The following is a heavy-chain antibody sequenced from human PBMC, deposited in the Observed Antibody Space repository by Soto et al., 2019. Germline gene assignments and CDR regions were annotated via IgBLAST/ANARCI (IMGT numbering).Heavy chain of an antibody. Sequence: QVQPVQSGAEVKKPGSSVKVSCKASGGTFSSYAISWVRQAPGQGLEWMGGIIPIFGTANYAQKFQGRVTITADESTSTAYMELSSLRSEDTAVYYCARDYDFWSGYSRNYYYGMDVWGQGTTVTVSS. CDR2: IIPIFGTA. D-gene: IGHD3-3*01. CDR3: ARDYDFWSGYSRNYYYGMDV. J-gene: IGHJ6*02. V-gene: IGHV1-69*12. CDR1: GGTFSSYA.